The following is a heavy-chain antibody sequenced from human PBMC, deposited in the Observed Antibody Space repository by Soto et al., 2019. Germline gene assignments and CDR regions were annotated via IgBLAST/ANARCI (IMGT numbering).Heavy chain of an antibody. V-gene: IGHV2-5*02. CDR2: IYWDDDK. J-gene: IGHJ5*02. CDR3: VHRLTGVWFGP. Sequence: QITLKESGPTLVKPTQTLTLTCTFSGFSLSTSGVGVGWIRQPPGKTLEWLALIYWDDDKRYSPSLKTRLTITKDTSKNQVVLTMTNMGPVDTATYYCVHRLTGVWFGPWGQGILVTVSS. CDR1: GFSLSTSGVG. D-gene: IGHD2-8*01.